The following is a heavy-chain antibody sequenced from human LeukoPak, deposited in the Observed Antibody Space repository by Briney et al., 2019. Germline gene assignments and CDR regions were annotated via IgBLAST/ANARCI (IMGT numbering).Heavy chain of an antibody. D-gene: IGHD3-10*01. CDR2: ISGSGGST. CDR1: GGSISSYY. J-gene: IGHJ4*02. CDR3: AKDHGRDYYGSGRYDY. V-gene: IGHV3-23*01. Sequence: ETLSLTCTVSGGSISSYYWSWIRQPPGKGLEWVSAISGSGGSTYYADSVKGRFTISRDNSKNTLYLQMNSLRAEDTAVYYCAKDHGRDYYGSGRYDYWGQGTLVTVSS.